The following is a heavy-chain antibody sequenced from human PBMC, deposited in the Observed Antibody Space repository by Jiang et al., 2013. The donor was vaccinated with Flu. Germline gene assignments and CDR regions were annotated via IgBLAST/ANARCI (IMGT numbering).Heavy chain of an antibody. V-gene: IGHV4-59*08. D-gene: IGHD2-21*02. CDR3: ARGAGIGYCQAGDCYSGFDS. CDR1: GDLITDYY. J-gene: IGHJ4*02. Sequence: SGPGLVKPSETLSLTCTVSGDLITDYYWSWVRQPPGKGLEWIGYIYYSGSTNYNPSLKSRVTVVLDKSKKQFSLKLSSVTAADTAIYYCARGAGIGYCQAGDCYSGFDSWGQGTLVTVSS. CDR2: IYYSGST.